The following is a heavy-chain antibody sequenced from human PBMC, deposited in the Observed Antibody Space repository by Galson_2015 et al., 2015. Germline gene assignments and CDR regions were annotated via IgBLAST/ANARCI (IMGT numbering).Heavy chain of an antibody. CDR3: ARGGFCSGGSCHYYFDY. J-gene: IGHJ4*02. CDR2: IYHSGST. V-gene: IGHV4-4*02. CDR1: GGSISSSNW. Sequence: SETLSLTCAVSGGSISSSNWWSWVRQPPGKGLEWIGEIYHSGSTNYNPSLKSRVTISVDKSKNQFSLKLSSVTAADTAVYYCARGGFCSGGSCHYYFDYWGQGTLVTVSS. D-gene: IGHD2-15*01.